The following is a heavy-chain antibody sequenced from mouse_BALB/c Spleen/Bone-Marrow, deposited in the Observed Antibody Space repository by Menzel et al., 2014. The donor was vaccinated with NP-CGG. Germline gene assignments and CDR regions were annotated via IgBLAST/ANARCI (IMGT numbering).Heavy chain of an antibody. CDR2: ISGGGSYT. CDR1: GFTFNSYG. J-gene: IGHJ3*01. V-gene: IGHV5-9-2*01. Sequence: EVHLVESGGGLVKSGGSLKLSCAASGFTFNSYGMSWVRQTPEKRLEWVATISGGGSYTFYPDSAKGRFTISRDNAKNNLYPQLSSLRSEDTALYYCARHAYYDQTEVSFVYWSQGTLVTVSA. CDR3: ARHAYYDQTEVSFVY. D-gene: IGHD2-4*01.